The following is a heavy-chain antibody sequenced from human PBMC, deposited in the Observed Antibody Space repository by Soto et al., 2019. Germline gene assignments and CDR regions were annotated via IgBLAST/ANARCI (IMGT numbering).Heavy chain of an antibody. Sequence: QVQLQQWGAGLLKPSETLSLTCAVYGGSFSGYYWSWIRQPPGKGLEWIGEINHSGSTNYNPSLKSRVTISVDTSKNQFSLKLSSVTAADTAVYYCARGGVTFGGVNRLWFDPWGQGTLVTVSS. V-gene: IGHV4-34*01. CDR1: GGSFSGYY. J-gene: IGHJ5*02. CDR3: ARGGVTFGGVNRLWFDP. D-gene: IGHD3-16*01. CDR2: INHSGST.